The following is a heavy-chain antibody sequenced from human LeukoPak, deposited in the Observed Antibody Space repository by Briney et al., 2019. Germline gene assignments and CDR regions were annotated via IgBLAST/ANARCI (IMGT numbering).Heavy chain of an antibody. CDR3: AKAPVTTCRGAYCYPFDY. V-gene: IGHV3-23*01. Sequence: GGSLRLSCAASGFTLSSYAMSWVRQAPGKGLEWVSAISDSGNTYHADSVKGRFTISRDSSKNTLFLQMNRLRPEDAAVYYCAKAPVTTCRGAYCYPFDYWGQGTLVTVSS. D-gene: IGHD2-21*01. J-gene: IGHJ4*02. CDR2: ISDSGNT. CDR1: GFTLSSYA.